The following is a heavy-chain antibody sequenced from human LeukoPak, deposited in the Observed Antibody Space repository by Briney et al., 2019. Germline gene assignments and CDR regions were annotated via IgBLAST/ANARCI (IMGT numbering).Heavy chain of an antibody. CDR3: AKDQRSGEYDYGWGPFDI. CDR2: IISSAGTA. J-gene: IGHJ3*02. D-gene: IGHD3-10*01. CDR1: GFTFSNYA. Sequence: PGGSLRLSCEVSGFTFSNYAMNWVRQAPGKRLEWVSSIISSAGTAVYGDSVKGRFTISRVNAENTLYLQMNSLRADDTAIYYCAKDQRSGEYDYGWGPFDIWGQGTMVTVSS. V-gene: IGHV3-23*01.